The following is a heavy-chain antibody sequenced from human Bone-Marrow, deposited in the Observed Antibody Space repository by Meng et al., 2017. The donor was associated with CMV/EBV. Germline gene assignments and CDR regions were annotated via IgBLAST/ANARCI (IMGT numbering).Heavy chain of an antibody. D-gene: IGHD2-2*01. CDR2: INPNSGGT. CDR1: GYTFTGYY. CDR3: ARGAADIVVVPAYYYGMDV. Sequence: ASVKVSCKASGYTFTGYYMHWVRQAPGQGLEWMGWINPNSGGTIYAQKFQGRVTMTRDTSISTAYMELSRLRSDDTAVYYCARGAADIVVVPAYYYGMDVWGQGTTVTVSS. V-gene: IGHV1-2*02. J-gene: IGHJ6*02.